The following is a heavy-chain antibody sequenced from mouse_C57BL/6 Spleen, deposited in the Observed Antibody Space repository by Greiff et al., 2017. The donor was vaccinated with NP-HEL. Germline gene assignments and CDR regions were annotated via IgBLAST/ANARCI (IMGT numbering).Heavy chain of an antibody. CDR2: ISSGSSTN. Sequence: EVQVVESGGGLVKPGGSLKLSCAASGFTFTDYGMHWVRQAPEQGLEWVAYISSGSSTNYYADTVKGRSTISIDNTMNTLFLQMTSLRSEDSAMYCCANYLWDDAMDYWGQGTSVTVSS. V-gene: IGHV5-17*01. D-gene: IGHD1-1*02. CDR3: ANYLWDDAMDY. CDR1: GFTFTDYG. J-gene: IGHJ4*01.